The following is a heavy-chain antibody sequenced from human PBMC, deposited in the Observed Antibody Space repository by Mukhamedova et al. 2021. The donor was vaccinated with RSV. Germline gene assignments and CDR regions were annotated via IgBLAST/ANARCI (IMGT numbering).Heavy chain of an antibody. CDR1: SYA. CDR2: IGGTVEST. D-gene: IGHD1-26*01. Sequence: SYAMMWVRQAPGKGLEWVSSIGGTVESTYYADSVKGRFAISSDNSNYTLFLQMNNLGAEDTAVYYCAHRIVGAGPFDYWGQGTL. J-gene: IGHJ4*02. CDR3: AHRIVGAGPFDY. V-gene: IGHV3-23*01.